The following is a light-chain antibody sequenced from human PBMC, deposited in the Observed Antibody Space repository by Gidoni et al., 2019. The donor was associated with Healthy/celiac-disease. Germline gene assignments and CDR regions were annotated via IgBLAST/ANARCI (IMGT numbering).Light chain of an antibody. Sequence: DIVMTQSPDPLAVSLGERATINCKSSQSVFYSSNNKNYLAWYQQKPGQPPKLLIYWASTRESGVPDRFSGSGSGTDFTLTISGLQAEDVAVYYCQQYYSSWTFGQGTKVEIK. CDR3: QQYYSSWT. CDR2: WAS. CDR1: QSVFYSSNNKNY. J-gene: IGKJ1*01. V-gene: IGKV4-1*01.